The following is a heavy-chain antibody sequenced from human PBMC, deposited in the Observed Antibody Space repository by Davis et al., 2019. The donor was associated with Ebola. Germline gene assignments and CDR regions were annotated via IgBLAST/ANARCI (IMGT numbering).Heavy chain of an antibody. V-gene: IGHV3-30-3*01. CDR2: ISYDGSNK. CDR3: ARGRKDCGGDCYSALEYYYYGMDV. CDR1: GFTFSSYA. D-gene: IGHD2-21*02. Sequence: GGSLRLSCAASGFTFSSYAMHWVRQAPGKGLEWVAVISYDGSNKYYADSVKGRFTISRDNSKNTLYLQMNSLRAEDTAVYYCARGRKDCGGDCYSALEYYYYGMDVWGQGTTVTVSS. J-gene: IGHJ6*02.